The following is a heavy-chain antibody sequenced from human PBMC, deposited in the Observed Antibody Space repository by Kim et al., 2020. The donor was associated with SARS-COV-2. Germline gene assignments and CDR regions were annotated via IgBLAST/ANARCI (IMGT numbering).Heavy chain of an antibody. CDR3: ARGISGSCARGFNWHYYYYMDV. CDR2: INHSGST. D-gene: IGHD1-26*01. J-gene: IGHJ6*03. CDR1: GGSFSGYY. V-gene: IGHV4-34*01. Sequence: SETLSLTCAVYGGSFSGYYWSWIRQPPGKGLEWIGEINHSGSTNYNPSLKSRVTISVDTSKNQFSLKLSSVTAADTAVYYCARGISGSCARGFNWHYYYYMDVWGKGTTVTVSS.